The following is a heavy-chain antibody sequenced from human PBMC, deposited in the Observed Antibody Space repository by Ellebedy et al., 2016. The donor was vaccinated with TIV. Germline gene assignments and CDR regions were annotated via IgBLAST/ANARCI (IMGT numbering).Heavy chain of an antibody. CDR3: ARDPPSILTRTWA. V-gene: IGHV3-66*01. J-gene: IGHJ4*02. D-gene: IGHD1-14*01. CDR2: MYGGGST. Sequence: GGSLRLXXAASGLSVSTKYMRWVRQAPGKGLEWVSTMYGGGSTSYADSVKGRFTISRDNSRNTLYLQMDSLKVDDTAVYYCARDPPSILTRTWAWGQGTLVTVSS. CDR1: GLSVSTKY.